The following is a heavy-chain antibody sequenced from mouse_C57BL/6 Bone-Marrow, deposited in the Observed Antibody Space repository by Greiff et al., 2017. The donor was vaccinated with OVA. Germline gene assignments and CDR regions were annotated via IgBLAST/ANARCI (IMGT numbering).Heavy chain of an antibody. CDR3: AREGAYYSNYRYAMGY. CDR1: GFTFSSYA. CDR2: ISDGGSYT. Sequence: EVQGVESGGGLVKPGGSLKLSCAASGFTFSSYAMSWVRQTPEKRLEWVATISDGGSYTYYPDNVKGRFTISRDNAKNNLYLQMSHLKSEDTAMYYCAREGAYYSNYRYAMGYWGQGTSVTVSS. V-gene: IGHV5-4*01. J-gene: IGHJ4*01. D-gene: IGHD2-5*01.